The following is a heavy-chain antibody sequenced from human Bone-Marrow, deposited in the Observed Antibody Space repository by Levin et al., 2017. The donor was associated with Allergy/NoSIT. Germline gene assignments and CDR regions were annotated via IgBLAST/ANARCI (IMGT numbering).Heavy chain of an antibody. CDR3: ASVKVPAAIHWASWFDP. CDR2: IIPIFGTA. Sequence: ASVKVSCKASGGTFSSYAISWVRQAPGQGLEWMGGIIPIFGTANYAQKFQGRVTITADESTSTAYMELSSLRSEDTAVYYCASVKVPAAIHWASWFDPWGQGTLVTVSS. V-gene: IGHV1-69*13. J-gene: IGHJ5*02. D-gene: IGHD2-2*02. CDR1: GGTFSSYA.